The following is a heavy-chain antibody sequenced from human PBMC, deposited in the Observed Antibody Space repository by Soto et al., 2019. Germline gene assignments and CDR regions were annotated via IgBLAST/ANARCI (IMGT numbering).Heavy chain of an antibody. CDR3: ARDWDPYSNDHYYGMDV. J-gene: IGHJ6*02. Sequence: QVQLVESGGGVVQPGRSLRLSCAASGFTFSSYAMHWVRQAPGKGLEWVAVISYDGSNKYYADSVKGRSTISRDNSKNTLYLQMNSLRAEDTAVYYCARDWDPYSNDHYYGMDVWGQGTTVTVSS. CDR2: ISYDGSNK. D-gene: IGHD4-4*01. V-gene: IGHV3-30-3*01. CDR1: GFTFSSYA.